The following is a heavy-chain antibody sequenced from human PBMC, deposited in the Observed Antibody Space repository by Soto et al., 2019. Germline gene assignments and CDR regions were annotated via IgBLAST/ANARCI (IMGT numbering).Heavy chain of an antibody. CDR1: GFTFLSFT. D-gene: IGHD6-13*01. CDR2: ISSNSAYI. J-gene: IGHJ5*02. V-gene: IGHV3-21*01. Sequence: WGSLRLSCAASGFTFLSFTMNLFRHSALKGLEWVSTISSNSAYIYYTGALRGRFTISRDNAKNSLHLQMNSLRAEDTAVYYCTRDASRDSSARGWFDPWGPGTLVTV. CDR3: TRDASRDSSARGWFDP.